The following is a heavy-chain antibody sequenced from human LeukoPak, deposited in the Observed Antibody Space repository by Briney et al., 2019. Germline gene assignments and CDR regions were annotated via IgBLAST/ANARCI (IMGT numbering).Heavy chain of an antibody. Sequence: GGSLRLSCAASGFTFSTYWMSWVRQAPGKGLEWVATIKQDGSEKYYEDSVKGRFTISRDNAKNSLYLQMNSLRAEDTAVYYCARCRWAGTTGGDYWGQGTLVTVSS. CDR1: GFTFSTYW. V-gene: IGHV3-7*01. CDR2: IKQDGSEK. D-gene: IGHD1-1*01. J-gene: IGHJ4*02. CDR3: ARCRWAGTTGGDY.